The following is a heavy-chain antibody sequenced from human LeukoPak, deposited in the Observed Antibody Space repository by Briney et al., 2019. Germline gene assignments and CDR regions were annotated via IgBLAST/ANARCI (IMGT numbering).Heavy chain of an antibody. CDR3: ATQGYNNQTMDV. V-gene: IGHV4-39*01. CDR2: VYFSGST. CDR1: GDSIRTTRY. Sequence: SETLSLTCTVSGDSIRTTRYWGWIRQPPGKGLEWIGAVYFSGSTYYNPSLKSRVIISVDTSKNHFSLKLTSVTAADTAVYYCATQGYNNQTMDVWGQGTTVTVSS. J-gene: IGHJ6*02. D-gene: IGHD5-24*01.